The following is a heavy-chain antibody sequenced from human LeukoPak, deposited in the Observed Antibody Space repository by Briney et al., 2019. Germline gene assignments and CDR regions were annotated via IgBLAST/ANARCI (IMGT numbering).Heavy chain of an antibody. D-gene: IGHD4/OR15-4a*01. CDR2: VRESCDST. Sequence: GVSLRLSCGASIFTFNINSHLISSGPQAPAGVLEWLSNVRESCDSTYYADSLKGRLTISRHISKNTLYLHLNSVRDDDTDVYYCAKDLSCSYWGQGTLVTVSS. J-gene: IGHJ4*02. CDR1: IFTFNINSHL. V-gene: IGHV3-23*01. CDR3: AKDLSCSY.